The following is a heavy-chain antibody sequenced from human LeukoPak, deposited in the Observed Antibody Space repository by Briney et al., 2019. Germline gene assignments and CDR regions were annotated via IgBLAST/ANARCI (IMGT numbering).Heavy chain of an antibody. D-gene: IGHD3-3*01. CDR1: GGSISSGSYY. CDR2: IYTSGST. V-gene: IGHV4-61*02. Sequence: SQTLSLTCTVSGGSISSGSYYWSWIRQPAGKGLEWIGRIYTSGSTNYNPSLKSRVTISVDTSKNQFSLKLSSVTAADTAVYYCARATYYDFWSGYPKDAFDIWGQGTMVTVSS. CDR3: ARATYYDFWSGYPKDAFDI. J-gene: IGHJ3*02.